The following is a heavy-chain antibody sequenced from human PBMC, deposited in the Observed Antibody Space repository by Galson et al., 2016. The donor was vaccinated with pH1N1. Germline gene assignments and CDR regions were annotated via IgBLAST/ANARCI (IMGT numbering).Heavy chain of an antibody. V-gene: IGHV1-18*01. CDR3: VKTLTYSSSSGSFDV. CDR2: ISGYSGNT. CDR1: GFTFAGYA. J-gene: IGHJ3*01. D-gene: IGHD3-10*01. Sequence: SLKVSCAASGFTFAGYAINWVRQAPGQGLEWVSGISGYSGNTNYAHTVQGRVTITTDNATNTAYLQLRSLRAEDTAVYYCVKTLTYSSSSGSFDVWGQGSMVTVS.